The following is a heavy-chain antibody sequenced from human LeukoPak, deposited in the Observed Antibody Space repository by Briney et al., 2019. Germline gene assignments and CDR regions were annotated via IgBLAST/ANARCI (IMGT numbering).Heavy chain of an antibody. V-gene: IGHV1-2*02. D-gene: IGHD3-16*01. CDR1: GYTSTGYY. J-gene: IGHJ3*02. CDR3: ARERAEGGHAFDI. CDR2: INPNSGDT. Sequence: GASVKVSCKASGYTSTGYYMHWVRQAPGQGLEWMGWINPNSGDTNYAQKFQGRVAMTRDTSISTAYMELSRLTSDDTAVYYCARERAEGGHAFDIWGQGTMVTVSS.